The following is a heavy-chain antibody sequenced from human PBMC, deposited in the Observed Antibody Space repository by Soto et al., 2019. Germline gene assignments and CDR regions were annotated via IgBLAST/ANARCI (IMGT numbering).Heavy chain of an antibody. D-gene: IGHD5-12*01. Sequence: PSETLSLTCTVSGYSISSGSYWGWIRQPPGKGPEWIASIYHGGTTFYNPSLKSRITISVDTSHNQFSLNLSSVTAADTAVYYCARDQSGYDSYYYYGMDVWGQGTTVTVSS. V-gene: IGHV4-38-2*02. J-gene: IGHJ6*02. CDR1: GYSISSGSY. CDR2: IYHGGTT. CDR3: ARDQSGYDSYYYYGMDV.